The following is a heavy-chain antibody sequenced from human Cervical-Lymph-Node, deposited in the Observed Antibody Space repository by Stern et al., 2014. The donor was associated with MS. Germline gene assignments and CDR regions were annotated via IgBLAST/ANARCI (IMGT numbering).Heavy chain of an antibody. CDR3: ARDRTYYSFDY. V-gene: IGHV4-30-4*01. J-gene: IGHJ4*02. Sequence: QEQLQESCPGLVKPSQTLSLTCTVSGGSITSDDSYWTWIRQPPGKGLEWIGYIYYNGNTYYNPSLKSRLIISVDTSKNQFSLKLISVTAADTAVYYCARDRTYYSFDYWGQGTLVTVSS. D-gene: IGHD3-22*01. CDR2: IYYNGNT. CDR1: GGSITSDDSY.